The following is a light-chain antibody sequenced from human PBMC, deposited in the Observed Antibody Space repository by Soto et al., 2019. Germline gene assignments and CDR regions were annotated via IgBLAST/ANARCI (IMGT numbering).Light chain of an antibody. Sequence: QAVVTQEPSLTVSPGGKVTPPGASSTGAVTSGHYPYWFQQKPGQAPRTLIYDTSNKHSWTPARFSGSLLGGKAALTLSGAQPEDEAEYYCLLSYSGARGVFGGGTKLTVL. CDR3: LLSYSGARGV. V-gene: IGLV7-46*01. J-gene: IGLJ2*01. CDR2: DTS. CDR1: TGAVTSGHY.